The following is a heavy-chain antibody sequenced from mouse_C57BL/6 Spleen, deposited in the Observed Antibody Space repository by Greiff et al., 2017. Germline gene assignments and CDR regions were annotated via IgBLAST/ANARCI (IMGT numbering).Heavy chain of an antibody. CDR1: GYTFTSYW. J-gene: IGHJ2*01. CDR2: IHPNSGST. V-gene: IGHV1-64*01. D-gene: IGHD3-3*01. Sequence: QVHVKQSGAELVKPGASVKLSCKASGYTFTSYWMHWVKQRPGQGLEWIGMIHPNSGSTNYNEKFKSKATLTVDKSSSTAYMQLSSLTSEDSAVYYCAREGTGGYFDYWGQGTTLTVSS. CDR3: AREGTGGYFDY.